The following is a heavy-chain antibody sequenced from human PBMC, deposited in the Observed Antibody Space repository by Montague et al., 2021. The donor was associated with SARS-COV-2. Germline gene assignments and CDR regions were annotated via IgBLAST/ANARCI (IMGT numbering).Heavy chain of an antibody. CDR3: ARGLQRVVPGGLGVGPYYYYYYMDV. J-gene: IGHJ6*03. D-gene: IGHD2-2*01. Sequence: SETLSLTCAVYGGSFSGYYWSWIRQPPGKGLGWIGEINHSGSTKYNPSLKSRVTISVDTSKNQFSLKLSSVTAADTAVYYCARGLQRVVPGGLGVGPYYYYYYMDVWGKGTTVTVSS. CDR2: INHSGST. CDR1: GGSFSGYY. V-gene: IGHV4-34*01.